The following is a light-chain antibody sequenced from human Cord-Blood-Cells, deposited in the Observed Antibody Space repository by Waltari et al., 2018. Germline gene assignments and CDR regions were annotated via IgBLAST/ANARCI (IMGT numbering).Light chain of an antibody. CDR1: QSVSSSY. CDR3: HQYGSSPWT. J-gene: IGKJ1*01. V-gene: IGKV3-20*01. CDR2: GAS. Sequence: EIVLTQSPGTLSLSPGERATLSCRASQSVSSSYLAWYQQKPGQPPRLLIYGASSRATGIPDRFSGSGSGTDFTLTISRLEPEDFAVYYCHQYGSSPWTFGQGTKVEIK.